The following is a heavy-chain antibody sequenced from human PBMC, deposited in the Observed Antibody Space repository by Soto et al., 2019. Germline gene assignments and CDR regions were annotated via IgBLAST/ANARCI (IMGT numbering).Heavy chain of an antibody. CDR1: GDSISSSSYY. D-gene: IGHD6-19*01. CDR3: ARDPPDFLSAFDS. Sequence: PSETLSLTCTVSGDSISSSSYYWGWIRQPPGKGLEWIASIYYSGSTYYNPSLKSRVTISVDTSKNQVSLQLNSVTPAATAVYYCARDPPDFLSAFDSWGRGTLVTVSS. V-gene: IGHV4-39*02. J-gene: IGHJ4*02. CDR2: IYYSGST.